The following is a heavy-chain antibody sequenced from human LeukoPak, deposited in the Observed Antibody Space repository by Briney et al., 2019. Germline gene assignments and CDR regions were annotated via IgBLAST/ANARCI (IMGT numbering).Heavy chain of an antibody. D-gene: IGHD2-2*01. CDR2: IHTTGGT. J-gene: IGHJ4*02. Sequence: SETLSLTCTVSGGSISSYYWSWIRQPAGKGLEWIGRIHTTGGTRYSPFLKSRITMSLDASKNQFTLKLSSVTAADTAVYYCARHLALGYCPSSSCSSPLFDYWGQGSLVTVSS. CDR3: ARHLALGYCPSSSCSSPLFDY. CDR1: GGSISSYY. V-gene: IGHV4-4*07.